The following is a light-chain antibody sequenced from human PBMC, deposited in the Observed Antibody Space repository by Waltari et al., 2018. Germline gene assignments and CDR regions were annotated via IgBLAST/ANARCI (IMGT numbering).Light chain of an antibody. Sequence: QSALTQPASVSGSPGQSITISCTGTTRDIGNYKLVSWYQQHPGKVPKLMIYEVSERPSGFSNRFSGSKSGNTSSLTISVLQAEDDADYYCCSYGGGTTFVVFGGGTKLTVL. CDR2: EVS. J-gene: IGLJ2*01. V-gene: IGLV2-23*02. CDR1: TRDIGNYKL. CDR3: CSYGGGTTFVV.